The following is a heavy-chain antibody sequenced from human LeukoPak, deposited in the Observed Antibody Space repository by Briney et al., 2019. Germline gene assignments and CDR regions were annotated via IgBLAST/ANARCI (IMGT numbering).Heavy chain of an antibody. V-gene: IGHV3-21*01. CDR2: ITSSSIYI. CDR3: ARDGSRGNLVTAPDY. D-gene: IGHD2-21*02. J-gene: IGHJ4*02. CDR1: RFTFSTYS. Sequence: PGGSLRLSCAASRFTFSTYSMNWVRQAPGKGLEWVSSITSSSIYIYYADSVKGRFTISRDNAKNSLYLQMNSLRAEDTAVYYCARDGSRGNLVTAPDYWGQGTLVTVSS.